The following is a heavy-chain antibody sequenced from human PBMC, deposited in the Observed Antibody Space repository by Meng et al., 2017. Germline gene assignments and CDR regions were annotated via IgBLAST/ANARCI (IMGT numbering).Heavy chain of an antibody. J-gene: IGHJ4*02. V-gene: IGHV1-69*01. CDR3: ARGVGYGGNSLYFDY. D-gene: IGHD4-23*01. CDR1: GGTFSSYA. Sequence: QVQLMLSGAEVKKPVSSVKVSCKASGGTFSSYAISCVRHAPGQGLEWMGGIIPIFGTANYAQKFQGRVTITADQSTSTAYMELSSLRSEDTAVYYCARGVGYGGNSLYFDYWGQGTLVADSS. CDR2: IIPIFGTA.